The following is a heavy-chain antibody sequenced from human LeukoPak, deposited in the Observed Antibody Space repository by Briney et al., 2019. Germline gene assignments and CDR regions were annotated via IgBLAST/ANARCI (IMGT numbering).Heavy chain of an antibody. Sequence: ASVKVSCKASGYTFTGYYMHWVRQAPGQGLEWMGIINPSGGSTSYAQKFQGRVTMTRDTSTSTVYMELSSLRSEDTAVYYCARRMEDGYNSITFDYWGQGTLVTVSS. CDR2: INPSGGST. CDR1: GYTFTGYY. CDR3: ARRMEDGYNSITFDY. D-gene: IGHD5-24*01. J-gene: IGHJ4*02. V-gene: IGHV1-46*01.